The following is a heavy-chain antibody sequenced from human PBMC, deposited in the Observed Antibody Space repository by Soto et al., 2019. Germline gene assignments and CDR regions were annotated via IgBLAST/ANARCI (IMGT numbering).Heavy chain of an antibody. V-gene: IGHV4-59*01. J-gene: IGHJ5*02. Sequence: SETLSLTCTVSGGSISSYYWSWIRQPPGKGLEWIGYIYYSGSTNYNPSLKSRVTISVDTSKNQFSLKLSSVTAADTAVYYCARGNYDFWSGYLWWFDPWGQGTPDTV. D-gene: IGHD3-3*01. CDR1: GGSISSYY. CDR2: IYYSGST. CDR3: ARGNYDFWSGYLWWFDP.